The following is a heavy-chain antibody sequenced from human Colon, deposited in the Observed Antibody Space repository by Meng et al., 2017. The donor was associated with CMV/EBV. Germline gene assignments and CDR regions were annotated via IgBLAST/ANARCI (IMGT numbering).Heavy chain of an antibody. CDR1: GFTFNDFD. CDR2: ISGSGVTT. CDR3: AKGADFNDFWSGFAY. D-gene: IGHD3-3*01. Sequence: GGSLRLSCSASGFTFNDFDMTWVRQAPGKGLEWVSSISGSGVTTDYSDAVKGRFTISREKSRNTLHLQINSLRADDTAVYYCAKGADFNDFWSGFAYWGQGAVVTVSS. V-gene: IGHV3-23*01. J-gene: IGHJ4*02.